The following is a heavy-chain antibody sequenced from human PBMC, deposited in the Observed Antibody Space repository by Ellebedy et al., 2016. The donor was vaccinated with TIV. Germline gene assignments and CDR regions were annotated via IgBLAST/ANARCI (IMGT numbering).Heavy chain of an antibody. CDR3: AAVRIQIWFPNWFDP. CDR1: GYTFTGYY. Sequence: ASVKVSCKASGYTFTGYYMHWVRQAPGQGLEWMGGFDPEYGRAIYAQKFQGRVTMTEDTSTDTVYMELSSLRSEDTAVYYCAAVRIQIWFPNWFDPWGQGTLVTVSS. D-gene: IGHD5-18*01. J-gene: IGHJ5*02. CDR2: FDPEYGRA. V-gene: IGHV1-24*01.